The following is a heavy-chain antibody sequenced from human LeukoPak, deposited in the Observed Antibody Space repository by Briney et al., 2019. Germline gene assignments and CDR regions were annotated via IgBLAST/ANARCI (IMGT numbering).Heavy chain of an antibody. J-gene: IGHJ3*02. V-gene: IGHV4-59*01. CDR3: ARIFDGGFDAFDI. CDR1: RGSISTYY. CDR2: IHYSGST. D-gene: IGHD3-16*01. Sequence: SETLSLTCTVSRGSISTYYWIWIRQPPGKGLEWTGYIHYSGSTNYNPSLNSRVTISMDPSKNQFSLNLSFVTAADTAMYYCARIFDGGFDAFDIWGQGTRVTVFS.